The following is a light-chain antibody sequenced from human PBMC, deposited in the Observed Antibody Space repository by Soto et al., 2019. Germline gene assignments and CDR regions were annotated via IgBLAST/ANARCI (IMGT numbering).Light chain of an antibody. V-gene: IGKV3-20*01. CDR3: QQYGYSPRT. J-gene: IGKJ1*01. Sequence: EIVLTQSPGTLSLSPGETATLSCRASQTVTSYFAWYQQKPGQAPRLLIYGASSRATGIPARFSGSGSGTDFTLTISGLEAEDFAVYYCQQYGYSPRTFGQGTRVEIK. CDR2: GAS. CDR1: QTVTSY.